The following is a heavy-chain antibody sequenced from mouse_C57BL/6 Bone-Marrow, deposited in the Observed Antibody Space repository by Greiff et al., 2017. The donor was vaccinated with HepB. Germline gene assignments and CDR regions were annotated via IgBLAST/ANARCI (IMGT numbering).Heavy chain of an antibody. D-gene: IGHD2-5*01. J-gene: IGHJ3*01. CDR3: VYYSNYVLFAY. CDR2: IHPNSGST. V-gene: IGHV1-64*01. CDR1: GYTFTSYW. Sequence: VQLQQPGAELVKPGASVKLSCKASGYTFTSYWMHWVKQRPGQGLEWIGMIHPNSGSTNYNEKFKSKATLTVDKSSSTAYMQLSSLTSEDSAVYYCVYYSNYVLFAYWGQGTLVTVSA.